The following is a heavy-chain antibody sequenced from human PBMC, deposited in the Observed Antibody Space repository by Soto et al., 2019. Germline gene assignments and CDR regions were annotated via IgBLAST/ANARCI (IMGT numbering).Heavy chain of an antibody. CDR1: GYSFTSYW. V-gene: IGHV5-10-1*01. D-gene: IGHD2-2*02. CDR2: IDPSDSYT. CDR3: TSTYCSSTSCYMSYYGMDV. Sequence: GESLKISCKGSGYSFTSYWISWVRQMPGKGLEWMGRIDPSDSYTNYSPSFQGHVTISADKSISTAYLQWSSLKASDTAMYYCTSTYCSSTSCYMSYYGMDVWGQGTTVTVSS. J-gene: IGHJ6*02.